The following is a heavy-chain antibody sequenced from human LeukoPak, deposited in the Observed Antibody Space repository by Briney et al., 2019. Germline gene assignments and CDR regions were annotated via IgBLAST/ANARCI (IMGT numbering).Heavy chain of an antibody. CDR2: ISSSSSTI. V-gene: IGHV3-48*01. Sequence: GGSLRLSCAASGFTFSSYSMNWVRQAPGKGLEWVSYISSSSSTIYYADSVKGRFTISRDNAKNSLYLQMNSLRAEDTAVYYCANDPSNMGTEYYYYGMDVWGQGTTVTVSS. D-gene: IGHD4-11*01. CDR3: ANDPSNMGTEYYYYGMDV. J-gene: IGHJ6*02. CDR1: GFTFSSYS.